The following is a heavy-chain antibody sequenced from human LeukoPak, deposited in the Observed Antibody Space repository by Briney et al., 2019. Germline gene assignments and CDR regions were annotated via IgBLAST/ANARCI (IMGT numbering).Heavy chain of an antibody. Sequence: SVKASCKASGGISSNFAIHWVRQAPGQGLEWMGQITGLFATAHYAQKFQGRVTITTDESTGAVYMELSSLRSEDTAVYYCARVGVIISHNWFDPWGQGTLVTVSS. CDR2: ITGLFATA. V-gene: IGHV1-69*05. CDR1: GGISSNFA. CDR3: ARVGVIISHNWFDP. D-gene: IGHD3-3*01. J-gene: IGHJ5*02.